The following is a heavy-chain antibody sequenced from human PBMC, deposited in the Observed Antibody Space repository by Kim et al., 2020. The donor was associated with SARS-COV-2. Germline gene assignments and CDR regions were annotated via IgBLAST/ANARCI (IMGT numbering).Heavy chain of an antibody. CDR3: ASPSADY. J-gene: IGHJ4*02. Sequence: GGSLRLSCAASGFSFNRSWMTWVRQAPGKGLEWVANIKHDGSERFYVDSVKGRFTISADNTKNSLYLQMNSLRVEDTGIYYCASPSADYLGQGILVTVSS. CDR2: IKHDGSER. V-gene: IGHV3-7*01. CDR1: GFSFNRSW.